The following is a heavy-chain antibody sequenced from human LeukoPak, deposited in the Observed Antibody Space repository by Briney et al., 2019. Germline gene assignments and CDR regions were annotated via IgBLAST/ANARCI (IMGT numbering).Heavy chain of an antibody. CDR3: ARDLYGELGWFDP. Sequence: ASVKVSCKASGYTFTSYGISWVRQAPGQGLEWMGWISAYNGNTNYAQKFQGRVTITADESTSTAYMEQSSLRSEDTAVYYCARDLYGELGWFDPWGQGTLVTVSS. J-gene: IGHJ5*02. V-gene: IGHV1-18*01. D-gene: IGHD1-26*01. CDR1: GYTFTSYG. CDR2: ISAYNGNT.